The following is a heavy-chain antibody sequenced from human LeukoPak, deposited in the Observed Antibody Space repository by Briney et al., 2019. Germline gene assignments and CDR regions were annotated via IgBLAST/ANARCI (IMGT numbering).Heavy chain of an antibody. CDR3: ARDRRRSSSWQRKHDAFDI. CDR2: IYYSGST. J-gene: IGHJ3*02. D-gene: IGHD6-13*01. V-gene: IGHV4-59*12. CDR1: GGSISSYY. Sequence: SETLSLTCTVSGGSISSYYWSWIRQPPGKGLEWIGYIYYSGSTYYNPSLKSRDTISVDTSKNQFSLKLSSVTAADTAVYYCARDRRRSSSWQRKHDAFDIWGQGTMVTVSS.